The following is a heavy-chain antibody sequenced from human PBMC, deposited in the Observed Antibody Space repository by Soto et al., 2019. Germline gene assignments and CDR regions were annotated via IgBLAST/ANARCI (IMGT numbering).Heavy chain of an antibody. D-gene: IGHD1-1*01. Sequence: QVQLVESGGGVVRPGTSLRLSCAATGFSFSAHGMHWVRQAPGKGLEWLAVINDGSEEGDADSVRGRFTISRDNARNILYLQMDNLRAEDSALYYCARGDLFVDNGLDHWGQGTLVTVSS. CDR2: INDGSEE. CDR3: ARGDLFVDNGLDH. J-gene: IGHJ4*02. CDR1: GFSFSAHG. V-gene: IGHV3-33*01.